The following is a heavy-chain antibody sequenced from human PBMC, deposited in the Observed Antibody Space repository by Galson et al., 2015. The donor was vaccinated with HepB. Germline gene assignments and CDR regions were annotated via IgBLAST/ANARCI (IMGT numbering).Heavy chain of an antibody. CDR2: ISSSSSYI. V-gene: IGHV3-21*01. Sequence: SLRLSCAASGFTFSSYCMNWVRQAPGKGLEWVSYISSSSSYIYYADSVKGRFTISRDNAKNSLYLQMNSLRAEDTAVYYCARWRFVVVPAAKDSYGMDFWGQGTPVTVSS. CDR3: ARWRFVVVPAAKDSYGMDF. J-gene: IGHJ6*02. D-gene: IGHD2-2*01. CDR1: GFTFSSYC.